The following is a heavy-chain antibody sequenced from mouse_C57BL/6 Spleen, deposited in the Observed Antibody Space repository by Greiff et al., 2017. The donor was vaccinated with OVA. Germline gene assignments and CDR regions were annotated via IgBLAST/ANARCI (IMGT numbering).Heavy chain of an antibody. D-gene: IGHD1-2*01. CDR3: ARGDGNHYGIYYYAMDY. V-gene: IGHV1-72*01. Sequence: QVQLQQPGAELVKPGASVKLSCKASGYTFTSYWMHWVKQRPGRGLEWIGRIDPNSGGTKYNEKFKSKATLTVDKPSSTAYMQLSSLTSEDSAVYYCARGDGNHYGIYYYAMDYWGQGTSVTVSS. J-gene: IGHJ4*01. CDR1: GYTFTSYW. CDR2: IDPNSGGT.